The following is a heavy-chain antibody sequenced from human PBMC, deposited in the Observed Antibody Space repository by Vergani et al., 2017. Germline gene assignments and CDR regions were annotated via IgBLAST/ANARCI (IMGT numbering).Heavy chain of an antibody. V-gene: IGHV3-30*03. CDR1: GFTSSYYG. CDR3: ATKSCGTPGCQIGYFRE. Sequence: QVHLVESGGGVVQPGRSLRLSCVVSGFTSSYYGMHGVRQAPGKGLEWVAVISYDGTQKYYADSVKGRFTISRDNSKRTLYLQMNSLRTEDTAVYYCATKSCGTPGCQIGYFREWGQGTLVTVSS. D-gene: IGHD1-1*01. CDR2: ISYDGTQK. J-gene: IGHJ1*01.